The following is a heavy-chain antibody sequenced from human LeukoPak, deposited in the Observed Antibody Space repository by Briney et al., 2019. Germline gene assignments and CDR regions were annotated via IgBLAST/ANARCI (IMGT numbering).Heavy chain of an antibody. CDR3: AKGNNAVDY. V-gene: IGHV3-7*01. CDR1: GFIFSSYW. Sequence: GGSLRLSCAASGFIFSSYWMSWVRQAPGKGLEWVANIKQDGSEKYYVDSVKGRFTISRDNSKNTLYLQMNSLRAEDTAVYYCAKGNNAVDYWGQGTLVTVSS. CDR2: IKQDGSEK. J-gene: IGHJ4*02. D-gene: IGHD1-14*01.